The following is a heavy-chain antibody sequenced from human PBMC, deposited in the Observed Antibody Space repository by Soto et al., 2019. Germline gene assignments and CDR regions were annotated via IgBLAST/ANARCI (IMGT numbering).Heavy chain of an antibody. Sequence: QVQLVQSGAEVKKPGASVKVSCTFTSYDINWVRQAPGPGLEWMAWMNPNSGDTRYAQKLQGRVTMTRNTSSFPAYMEWSSLRAEDTAVYYCARGPGSSDWRFAYYYMDVWGQGTTVTVSS. CDR3: ARGPGSSDWRFAYYYMDV. CDR1: FTSYD. CDR2: MNPNSGDT. J-gene: IGHJ6*02. V-gene: IGHV1-8*01. D-gene: IGHD6-19*01.